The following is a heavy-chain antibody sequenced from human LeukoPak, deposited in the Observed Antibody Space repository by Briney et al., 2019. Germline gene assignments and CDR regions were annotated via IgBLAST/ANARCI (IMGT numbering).Heavy chain of an antibody. CDR2: IYYSGST. CDR1: GVSISSYY. D-gene: IGHD6-13*01. Sequence: SETLSLTCTVSGVSISSYYWSWIRQPPGKGLEWIGYIYYSGSTNYNPSLKSRVTISVDTSKNQFSLKLSSVTAADTAVYYCARDSGAAGTDYWGQGTLVTVSS. V-gene: IGHV4-59*01. CDR3: ARDSGAAGTDY. J-gene: IGHJ4*02.